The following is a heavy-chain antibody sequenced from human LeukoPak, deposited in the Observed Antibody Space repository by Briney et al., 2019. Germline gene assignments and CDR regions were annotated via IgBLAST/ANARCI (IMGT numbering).Heavy chain of an antibody. CDR1: GASFNTGDYY. J-gene: IGHJ4*02. CDR3: ARGAPHDS. CDR2: IYNSGST. V-gene: IGHV4-31*03. Sequence: SQTLSLTCIVSGASFNTGDYYWNWIRQHPGKGLEWIGYIYNSGSTYYHPSLNSRVTISVHTSKNHVSLRLTCVTAADSDVYYCARGAPHDSWGQGTLVTVSS.